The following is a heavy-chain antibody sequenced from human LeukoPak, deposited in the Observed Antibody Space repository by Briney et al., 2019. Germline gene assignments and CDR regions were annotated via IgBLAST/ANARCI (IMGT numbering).Heavy chain of an antibody. V-gene: IGHV3-74*01. CDR3: STVEHF. J-gene: IGHJ4*02. D-gene: IGHD1/OR15-1a*01. CDR1: GLTLSGYW. CDR2: IDSDGSGT. Sequence: HPGGSLRLSCSASGLTLSGYWMHWVRHIPGKGLVWVSRIDSDGSGTGYADSVKGRFTISRDDVKNMLYLQMNSLRVEDTGLYYCSTVEHFWGQGTLVTVSS.